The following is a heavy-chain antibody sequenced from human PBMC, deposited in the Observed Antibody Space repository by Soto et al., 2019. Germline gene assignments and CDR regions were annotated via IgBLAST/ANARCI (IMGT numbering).Heavy chain of an antibody. CDR3: ARRYGYYFDY. D-gene: IGHD4-17*01. Sequence: QVQLQESGPGLVKPSETLSLTCTVSGGSISSYYWSWIRPPPGKGLEWIGYIYYSGSTNYNPSLKSRVTISVDTSKNQLSIQLSSVTAADTAVYYCARRYGYYFDYWGQGTLVTVSS. CDR2: IYYSGST. V-gene: IGHV4-59*08. J-gene: IGHJ4*02. CDR1: GGSISSYY.